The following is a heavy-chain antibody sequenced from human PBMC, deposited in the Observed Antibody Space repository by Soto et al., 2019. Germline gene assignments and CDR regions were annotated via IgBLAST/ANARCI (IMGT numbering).Heavy chain of an antibody. CDR2: IYYSGST. D-gene: IGHD2-2*01. CDR3: ASSIVVVPAAFHYYYGMDV. J-gene: IGHJ6*02. V-gene: IGHV4-39*01. Sequence: QLQLQESGPGLVKPSETLSLTCTVSGGSISSSSYYWGWIRQPPGKGLEWIGSIYYSGSTYYNPSLKSRVTISVDTSKNQFSLKLSSVTAADTAVYYCASSIVVVPAAFHYYYGMDVWGQGTTVTVSS. CDR1: GGSISSSSYY.